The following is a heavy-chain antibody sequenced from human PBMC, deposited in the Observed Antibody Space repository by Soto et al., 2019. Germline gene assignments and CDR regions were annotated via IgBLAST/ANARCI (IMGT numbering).Heavy chain of an antibody. Sequence: SETLSLTCTVSGGSISSGGYYWSWIRQHPGKGLEWIGYIYYSGSTYYNPSLKSRVTISVDTSKNQFSLKLSSVTAADTAVYYCAREAPVVPAAHYYYGMDVWGQGTTVTVSS. CDR1: GGSISSGGYY. CDR2: IYYSGST. CDR3: AREAPVVPAAHYYYGMDV. J-gene: IGHJ6*02. V-gene: IGHV4-31*03. D-gene: IGHD2-2*01.